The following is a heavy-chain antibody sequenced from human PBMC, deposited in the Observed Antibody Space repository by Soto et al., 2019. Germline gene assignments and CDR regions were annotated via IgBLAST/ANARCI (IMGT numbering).Heavy chain of an antibody. J-gene: IGHJ4*02. Sequence: PSETLSLTCSVSGGSIARGSYYWAMVRQPPGKGLEWIGTIYYTGSPYYNPSLKSRVTISVDTSKNQFSLKLTSVTAADTAVYYCARSHIATPGPPPPSDYWGQGTLVTVSS. CDR1: GGSIARGSYY. D-gene: IGHD6-13*01. CDR3: ARSHIATPGPPPPSDY. V-gene: IGHV4-39*07. CDR2: IYYTGSP.